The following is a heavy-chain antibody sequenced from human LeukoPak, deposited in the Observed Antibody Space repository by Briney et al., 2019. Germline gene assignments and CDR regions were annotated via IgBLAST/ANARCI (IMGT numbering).Heavy chain of an antibody. D-gene: IGHD6-13*01. CDR1: GFTVSSNY. CDR2: IYSGGST. CDR3: AIQRSSWYDFDY. V-gene: IGHV3-53*01. J-gene: IGHJ4*02. Sequence: PGGSLRLSCAASGFTVSSNYMSWVRQAPGKGLEWVSVIYSGGSTYYADSVKGRFTISRDNSKNTLYLQMNSLRAEDTAVYYCAIQRSSWYDFDYWGQGTLVTVSS.